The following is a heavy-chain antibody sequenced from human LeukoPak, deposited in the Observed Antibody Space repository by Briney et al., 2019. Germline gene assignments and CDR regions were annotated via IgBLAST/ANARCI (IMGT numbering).Heavy chain of an antibody. J-gene: IGHJ4*02. CDR1: GYTFTSYG. Sequence: ASVTVSCKASGYTFTSYGISWVRQAPGQGLEWMGWISAYNGNTNYAQKLKGRVTMTTDTSTSTAYMELRSLRSDDTAVYYCARDLTLRGYSGYANDYWGQGTLVTVSS. CDR3: ARDLTLRGYSGYANDY. V-gene: IGHV1-18*01. D-gene: IGHD5-12*01. CDR2: ISAYNGNT.